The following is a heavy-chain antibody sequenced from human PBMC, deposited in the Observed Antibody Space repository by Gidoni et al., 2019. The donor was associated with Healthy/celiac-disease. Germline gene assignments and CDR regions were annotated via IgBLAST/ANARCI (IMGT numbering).Heavy chain of an antibody. J-gene: IGHJ3*02. D-gene: IGHD1-26*01. CDR2: IWYDGSNK. V-gene: IGHV3-33*01. CDR1: GFTFSRYG. Sequence: QVQLVESGGGVVQPGRSLRLSCAASGFTFSRYGMHWVRQAPGKGLGWVAVIWYDGSNKYYADSVKGRFTISRDNSKNTLYLQMNSLRAEDTAVYYCARQDWELPMSEDAFDIWGQGTMVTVSS. CDR3: ARQDWELPMSEDAFDI.